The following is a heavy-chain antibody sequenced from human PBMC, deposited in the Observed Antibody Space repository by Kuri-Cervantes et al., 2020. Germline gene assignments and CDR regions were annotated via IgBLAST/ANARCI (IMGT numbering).Heavy chain of an antibody. Sequence: SVKVSCKASGGTFSSYAISWVRQAPGQGLEWMGGIISIFGTANYAQKFRGRVTITADESTSTAYMELSSLRSEDTAVYYCARGVGGIAGVRRWMDVWGQGTTVTVSS. J-gene: IGHJ6*02. CDR2: IISIFGTA. D-gene: IGHD6-13*01. V-gene: IGHV1-69*13. CDR1: GGTFSSYA. CDR3: ARGVGGIAGVRRWMDV.